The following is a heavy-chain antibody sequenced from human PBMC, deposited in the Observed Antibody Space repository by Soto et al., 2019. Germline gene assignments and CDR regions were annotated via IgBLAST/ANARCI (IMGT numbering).Heavy chain of an antibody. Sequence: QVPLVQSGAEVKKPGASVKVSCKASGYTFTSYGISWVRQAPGQGLEWMGWISAYNGNTNYAQKLQGRVTMTTDTSTSTAYMELRSLRSDDTAVYYCAREWSYYDSSGYYYLDDYWGQGTLVTVSS. CDR1: GYTFTSYG. CDR2: ISAYNGNT. J-gene: IGHJ4*02. D-gene: IGHD3-22*01. V-gene: IGHV1-18*01. CDR3: AREWSYYDSSGYYYLDDY.